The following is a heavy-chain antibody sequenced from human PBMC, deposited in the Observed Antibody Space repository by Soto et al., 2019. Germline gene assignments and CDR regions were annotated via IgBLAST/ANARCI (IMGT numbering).Heavy chain of an antibody. CDR3: ATGGFYYDSSGYYDYYFDY. D-gene: IGHD3-22*01. J-gene: IGHJ4*02. CDR1: GDSVSSGRSY. V-gene: IGHV4-61*01. Sequence: SETLSLTCNVSGDSVSSGRSYWSWIRQPPGKGLEWIAYVYDSGTTNYNPSLNSRVSISVDKSKNQISLRLGSVTAADTAVYYCATGGFYYDSSGYYDYYFDYWGQGTRVTVPQ. CDR2: VYDSGTT.